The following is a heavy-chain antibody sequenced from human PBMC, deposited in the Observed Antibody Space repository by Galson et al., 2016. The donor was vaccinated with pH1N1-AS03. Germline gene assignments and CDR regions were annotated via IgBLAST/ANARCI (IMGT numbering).Heavy chain of an antibody. CDR1: GFTFSSYA. V-gene: IGHV3-64*01. CDR2: ISGNGVST. CDR3: ARGPVSYANYWFPPPDY. J-gene: IGHJ4*02. D-gene: IGHD4/OR15-4a*01. Sequence: SLRLSCAASGFTFSSYAMHWVRQAPGKGLEYVSAISGNGVSTYYANSVKGKFTISRDNSKNTLYLQMGSLRPEDMAVYYCARGPVSYANYWFPPPDYWGQGTLVT.